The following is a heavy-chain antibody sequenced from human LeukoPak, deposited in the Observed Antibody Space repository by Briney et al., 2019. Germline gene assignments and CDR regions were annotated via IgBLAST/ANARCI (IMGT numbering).Heavy chain of an antibody. Sequence: SETLSLTCAVYGGSFSGYYWSWIRQPPGKGLEWIGEINHSGSTNYNPSLKSRATISVDTSKNQFSLKLSSVTAADTAVYYCARGALYNWNDGGFWFDPGGQGTLVTVSS. J-gene: IGHJ5*02. CDR1: GGSFSGYY. V-gene: IGHV4-34*01. D-gene: IGHD1-20*01. CDR3: ARGALYNWNDGGFWFDP. CDR2: INHSGST.